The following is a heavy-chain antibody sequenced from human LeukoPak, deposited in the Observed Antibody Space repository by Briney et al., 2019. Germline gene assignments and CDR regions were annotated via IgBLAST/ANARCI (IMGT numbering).Heavy chain of an antibody. Sequence: GGSLRLSCAASGFTFSSYAMSWVRQAPGKGLEWVSAISGSGGSTYYADSVKGRFTISRDNSKNTLYLQMNSLRAEDTAVYYCAKGTYSGYDWGGPSDYWGQGTLVTVSS. J-gene: IGHJ4*02. V-gene: IGHV3-23*01. CDR2: ISGSGGST. CDR1: GFTFSSYA. CDR3: AKGTYSGYDWGGPSDY. D-gene: IGHD5-12*01.